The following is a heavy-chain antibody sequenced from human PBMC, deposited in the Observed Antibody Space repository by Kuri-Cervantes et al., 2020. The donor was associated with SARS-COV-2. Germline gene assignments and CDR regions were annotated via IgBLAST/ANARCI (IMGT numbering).Heavy chain of an antibody. CDR3: ASPGYSSGWDEYSQH. CDR2: IYYSGST. V-gene: IGHV4-31*03. D-gene: IGHD6-19*01. J-gene: IGHJ1*01. Sequence: SETLSLPCTVPGGSISSGGYYWSWIRQHPGKGLEWIGYIYYSGSTYYNPSLKSRVTISVDTSKNQFSLKLSSVTAADTAVYYCASPGYSSGWDEYSQHWGQGTLVTVSS. CDR1: GGSISSGGYY.